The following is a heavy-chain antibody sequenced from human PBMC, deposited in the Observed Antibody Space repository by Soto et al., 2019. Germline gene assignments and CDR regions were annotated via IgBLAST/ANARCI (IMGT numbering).Heavy chain of an antibody. CDR3: ARDMNGIDLNWFDP. Sequence: EVQLVESGGGLVQPGGSLRLSCAASGFTFSSYWMHWVRQAPGKGLVWVSRINSDGSSTSYADSVKGRFTISRDNAKNTLYRQMNSLRAEDTAVYYCARDMNGIDLNWFDPWGQGTLVTVSS. CDR2: INSDGSST. J-gene: IGHJ5*02. V-gene: IGHV3-74*01. D-gene: IGHD1-1*01. CDR1: GFTFSSYW.